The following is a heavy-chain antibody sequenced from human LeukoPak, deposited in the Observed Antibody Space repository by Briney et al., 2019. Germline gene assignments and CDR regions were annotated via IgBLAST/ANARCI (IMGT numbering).Heavy chain of an antibody. Sequence: KPSETLSLTCTVSGGSISSYYWSWIRQPPGKGLEWIGYIYYSGSTNYNPSLKSRVTISVDTSKNQFSLKLNSVTAADTAVYYCARGSGWHYYYYYMDVWGKGTTVTVS. D-gene: IGHD6-19*01. V-gene: IGHV4-59*01. CDR3: ARGSGWHYYYYYMDV. CDR1: GGSISSYY. J-gene: IGHJ6*03. CDR2: IYYSGST.